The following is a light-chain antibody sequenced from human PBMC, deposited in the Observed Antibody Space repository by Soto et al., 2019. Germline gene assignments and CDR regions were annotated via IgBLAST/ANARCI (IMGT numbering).Light chain of an antibody. Sequence: DIQMTQSPSNLSESVGERVTITCRASQSVSNWLAWYQQKPGKAPKLLIYDVSSLESGVPSRFSGSGSGTEFTLTISSLQPDDFATYYCQQYKIYSRTFGHGTKV. CDR1: QSVSNW. V-gene: IGKV1-5*01. J-gene: IGKJ1*01. CDR2: DVS. CDR3: QQYKIYSRT.